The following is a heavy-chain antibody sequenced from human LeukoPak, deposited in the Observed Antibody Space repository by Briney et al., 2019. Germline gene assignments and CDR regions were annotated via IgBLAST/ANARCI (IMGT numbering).Heavy chain of an antibody. CDR1: GYTFTSYG. D-gene: IGHD2-2*02. CDR3: ARDSCSSSSSCYIYWFDP. V-gene: IGHV1-18*01. J-gene: IGHJ5*02. CDR2: ISGYNGNT. Sequence: ASVKVSCKASGYTFTSYGISWVRQAPGQGLEWMGWISGYNGNTKYAQKVEGRVTMTTDTSTSTAYMELRSLRPDDTAVYYCARDSCSSSSSCYIYWFDPWGQGTLVTVSS.